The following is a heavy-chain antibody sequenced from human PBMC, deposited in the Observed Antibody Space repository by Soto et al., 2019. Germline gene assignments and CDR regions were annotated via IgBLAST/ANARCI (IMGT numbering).Heavy chain of an antibody. V-gene: IGHV3-30-3*01. D-gene: IGHD3-10*01. J-gene: IGHJ4*02. Sequence: GSLRLSCAASRFPFRSYNMYWVRQAPGKGLEWVALISVDGGTKNYADSVKGRFTVSRDNSENNLSLQMNSLRPEDTAVYFCAREGRFGNYIDYWGQGTLVTVSS. CDR1: RFPFRSYN. CDR2: ISVDGGTK. CDR3: AREGRFGNYIDY.